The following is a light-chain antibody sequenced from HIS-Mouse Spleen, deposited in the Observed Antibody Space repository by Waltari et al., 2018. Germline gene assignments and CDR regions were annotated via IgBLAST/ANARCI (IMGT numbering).Light chain of an antibody. V-gene: IGLV2-11*01. CDR3: CSYAGSYIHVV. Sequence: QSALTQPRSVSGSPGQSVTISCTGTSSDVGGYNYVSWYQQHPGEAPKLMIYDVSKPPSGVPDVFSGSKSGTPASLTISGLHAEDEADYYCCSYAGSYIHVVFGGGTKLTVL. CDR1: SSDVGGYNY. CDR2: DVS. J-gene: IGLJ2*01.